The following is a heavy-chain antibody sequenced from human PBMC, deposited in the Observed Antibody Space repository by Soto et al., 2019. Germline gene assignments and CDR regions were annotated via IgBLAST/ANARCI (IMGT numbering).Heavy chain of an antibody. J-gene: IGHJ2*01. CDR3: ARPVGIAPAVWYIDL. CDR2: IYYYSGNT. Sequence: QVQLQESGPGLVKPAETLSLTCTVSGASITSHYWSWIRQPPGKGLEWLGYIYYYSGNTDYNPFLKSRLTMSVDTSKNQLSLMLSSVTDADTAVYYCARPVGIAPAVWYIDLWGRGVLVKVAS. D-gene: IGHD2-21*01. CDR1: GASITSHY. V-gene: IGHV4-59*08.